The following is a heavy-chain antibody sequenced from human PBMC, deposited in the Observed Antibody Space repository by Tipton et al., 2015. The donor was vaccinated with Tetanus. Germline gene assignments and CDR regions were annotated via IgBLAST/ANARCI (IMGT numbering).Heavy chain of an antibody. D-gene: IGHD3-22*01. CDR3: ATDYFDTSGSPFYI. CDR2: INAYNGNT. V-gene: IGHV1-18*01. Sequence: QSGPEVKKPGASVKVSCKASGYSSTQFAISWVRQAPGQGLEWVGWINAYNGNTNYAQKLQDRVTMIKDTSTSTVYMDLRSLRSDDTAVYYCATDYFDTSGSPFYIWCQGTMVIVSS. CDR1: GYSSTQFA. J-gene: IGHJ3*02.